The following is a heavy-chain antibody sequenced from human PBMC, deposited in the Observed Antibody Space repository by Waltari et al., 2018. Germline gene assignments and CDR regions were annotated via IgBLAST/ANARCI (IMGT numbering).Heavy chain of an antibody. CDR2: VKSTTEGGTT. CDR3: STDSIGVAVDY. J-gene: IGHJ4*02. Sequence: EVQLVESGGGLVKPGGSLRLSCARSGLPFIDAWMRWFRQAPGKGLEWVGRVKSTTEGGTTEYAAPVKGRFTISRDDSKNTLYVQMNSLKNEDTAVYYCSTDSIGVAVDYWGQGTLVTVSS. D-gene: IGHD6-19*01. CDR1: GLPFIDAW. V-gene: IGHV3-15*01.